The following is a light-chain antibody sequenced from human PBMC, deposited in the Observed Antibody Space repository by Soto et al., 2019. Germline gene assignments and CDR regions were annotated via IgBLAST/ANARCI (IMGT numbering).Light chain of an antibody. J-gene: IGLJ1*01. CDR2: EVS. V-gene: IGLV2-14*01. Sequence: QSALTQPASVSGSPGQSLTITCTGTRSDVGGYNYVSWYQQHPGKAPKLIIYEVSNRPSGVSNRFSGSKSGNTASLTISGLQAEDEADYYCNSYTSKSTGVFGTWTKLTVL. CDR3: NSYTSKSTGV. CDR1: RSDVGGYNY.